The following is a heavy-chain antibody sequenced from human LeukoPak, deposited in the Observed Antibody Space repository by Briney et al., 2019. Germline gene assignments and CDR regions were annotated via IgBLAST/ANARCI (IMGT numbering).Heavy chain of an antibody. J-gene: IGHJ4*02. Sequence: GGSLRLSCAASGFTFINYAMNWVRQAPGKGLEWVSAISDGAGGRTYYTDSVKGRFTISRDNSKNTLYLQLNSLRAEDTAVYYSSKEDVDTSFDYWGQGTLVTVPS. D-gene: IGHD5-18*01. CDR1: GFTFINYA. CDR2: ISDGAGGRT. CDR3: SKEDVDTSFDY. V-gene: IGHV3-23*01.